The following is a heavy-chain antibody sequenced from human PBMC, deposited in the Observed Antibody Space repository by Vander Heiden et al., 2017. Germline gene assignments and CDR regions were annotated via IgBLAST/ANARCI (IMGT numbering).Heavy chain of an antibody. D-gene: IGHD5-12*01. CDR3: ARGGGEMATIRDYFDY. Sequence: QVQLVESGGGVVQPGRSLRLSCAASGFTFSSYGMHWVRQAPGKGLEWVAVIWYDGSNKYYADSVKGRFTISRDNSKNTLYLQMNSLRAEDTAVYYCARGGGEMATIRDYFDYWGQGTLVTVSS. J-gene: IGHJ4*02. V-gene: IGHV3-33*01. CDR2: IWYDGSNK. CDR1: GFTFSSYG.